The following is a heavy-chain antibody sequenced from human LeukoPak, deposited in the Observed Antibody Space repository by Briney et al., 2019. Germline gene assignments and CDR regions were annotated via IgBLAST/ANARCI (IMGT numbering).Heavy chain of an antibody. V-gene: IGHV3-11*06. J-gene: IGHJ4*02. D-gene: IGHD6-13*01. CDR1: GFTLSDYY. CDR3: ARVAKGLGYYSISNYFDY. CDR2: ITSSSTYT. Sequence: GGSLRLSCAASGFTLSDYYMSWIRQAPGKGLEWVSYITSSSTYTEYADSVKGRFTISRDNAKNSLYLQMNSLRAEDTAVYYCARVAKGLGYYSISNYFDYWGQGTLVTVSS.